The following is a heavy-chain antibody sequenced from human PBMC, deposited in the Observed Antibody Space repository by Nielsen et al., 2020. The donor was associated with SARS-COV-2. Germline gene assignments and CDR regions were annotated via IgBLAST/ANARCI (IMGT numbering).Heavy chain of an antibody. V-gene: IGHV1-46*01. Sequence: ASVKVSCKASGYTFTSYYMHWVRQAPGQGLEWMGLINPSGGSTSYAQKFQGRVTMTRDTSTSTVYMELSSLRSEDTAVYYCARGLRDFWSGYDDEFAEYFQHWGQGTLVTVSS. J-gene: IGHJ1*01. D-gene: IGHD3-3*01. CDR2: INPSGGST. CDR3: ARGLRDFWSGYDDEFAEYFQH. CDR1: GYTFTSYY.